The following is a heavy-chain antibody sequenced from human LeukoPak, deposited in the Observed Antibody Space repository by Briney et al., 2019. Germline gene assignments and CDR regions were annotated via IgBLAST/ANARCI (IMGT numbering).Heavy chain of an antibody. D-gene: IGHD6-19*01. V-gene: IGHV5-51*01. CDR1: GYKFTNFW. J-gene: IGHJ4*02. CDR2: IYPGDSDT. CDR3: ARLWSNSAWFDY. Sequence: GESLQISCKGSGYKFTNFWIGWVRQMPGKGLKWMGIIYPGDSDTRYSPSFQGQVTISADRSISTAYLQWSSLKTSDTAMYYCARLWSNSAWFDYWGQGTLVTVSS.